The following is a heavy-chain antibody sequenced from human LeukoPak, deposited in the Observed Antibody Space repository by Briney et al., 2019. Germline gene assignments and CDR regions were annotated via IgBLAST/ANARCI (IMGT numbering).Heavy chain of an antibody. D-gene: IGHD3-10*01. CDR1: GFSLTTSGVG. CDR2: TYWDDDK. V-gene: IGHV2-5*02. Sequence: SGPTLVKPTQTLTLTCTFSGFSLTTSGVGVGWIRQPPGKALEWPAVTYWDDDKRYSPSLKTRLTITKDTSKNQVVLTMTNMDPVDTATYYCAHVNYGPKYFDYWGQGTLVTVSS. J-gene: IGHJ4*02. CDR3: AHVNYGPKYFDY.